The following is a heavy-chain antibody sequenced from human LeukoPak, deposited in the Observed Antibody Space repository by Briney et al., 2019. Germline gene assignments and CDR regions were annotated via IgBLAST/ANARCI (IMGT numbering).Heavy chain of an antibody. V-gene: IGHV1-2*02. D-gene: IGHD2/OR15-2a*01. CDR2: SKPDSGDT. CDR3: ASAGYFKPLDF. CDR1: GHSFTGYY. J-gene: IGHJ4*02. Sequence: ASVTVSCKSSGHSFTGYYIHWVRQAPGQELEWMGWSKPDSGDTRYAREFQARVTMTRDTSISTVYMELSRLTSDDTALYYCASAGYFKPLDFWGQGTLVTVSA.